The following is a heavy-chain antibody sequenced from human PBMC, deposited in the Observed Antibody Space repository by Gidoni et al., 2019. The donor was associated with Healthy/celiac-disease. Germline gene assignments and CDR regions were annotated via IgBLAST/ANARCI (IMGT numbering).Heavy chain of an antibody. D-gene: IGHD4-4*01. Sequence: EVQLVESGGGLVKPGGSLRLSCAASGFTFSSYSMNWVRQAQGKGLEWVSSISSSSSYIYYADSVKGRFTISRDNAKNSLYLQMNSLRAEDTAVYYCARGRDYSNFIDYWGQGTLVTVSS. CDR3: ARGRDYSNFIDY. J-gene: IGHJ4*02. CDR1: GFTFSSYS. CDR2: ISSSSSYI. V-gene: IGHV3-21*01.